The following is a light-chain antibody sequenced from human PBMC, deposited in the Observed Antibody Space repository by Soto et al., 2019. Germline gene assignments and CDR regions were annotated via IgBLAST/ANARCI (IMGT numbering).Light chain of an antibody. Sequence: QSALTQPASVSGSPGQSITLSCTGTSSDVGVFHYVSWYQRHPGKAPKLIIYEVNNRPSGVSNRFSGSKSGNTASLTISGLQAEDEADYYCSSYTTSSTVVFGGGTKVTVL. CDR1: SSDVGVFHY. V-gene: IGLV2-14*01. J-gene: IGLJ2*01. CDR3: SSYTTSSTVV. CDR2: EVN.